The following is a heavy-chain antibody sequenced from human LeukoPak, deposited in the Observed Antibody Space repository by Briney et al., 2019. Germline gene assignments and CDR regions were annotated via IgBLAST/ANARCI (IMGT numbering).Heavy chain of an antibody. CDR2: ISYDGSNK. V-gene: IGHV3-30*04. J-gene: IGHJ4*02. D-gene: IGHD3-10*01. CDR3: GRDTKTMVRGVIAN. Sequence: GRSLRLSCAASGFTFSSYAMHWVRQAPGKGLEWVAVISYDGSNKYYADSVKGRFTISRDNSKNTLYLQMNSLRAEDTAVYYCGRDTKTMVRGVIANWGQGTLVTVSS. CDR1: GFTFSSYA.